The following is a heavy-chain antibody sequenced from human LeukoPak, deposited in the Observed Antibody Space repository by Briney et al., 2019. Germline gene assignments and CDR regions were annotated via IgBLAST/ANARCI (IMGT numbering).Heavy chain of an antibody. V-gene: IGHV1-69*05. Sequence: ASVKVSCKASGGTFSSYAISWVRRAPGQGLEWMGGIIPIFGTANYAQKFQGRVTITTDESTSTAYMELSSLRSEDTAVYYCATGGFWSGYYYYMDVWGKGTTVTVSS. CDR1: GGTFSSYA. D-gene: IGHD3-3*01. CDR2: IIPIFGTA. CDR3: ATGGFWSGYYYYMDV. J-gene: IGHJ6*03.